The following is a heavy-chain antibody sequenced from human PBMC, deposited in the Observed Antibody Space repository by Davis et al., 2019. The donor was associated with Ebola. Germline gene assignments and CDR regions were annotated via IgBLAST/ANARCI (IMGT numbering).Heavy chain of an antibody. CDR2: INHSGST. D-gene: IGHD3-10*01. Sequence: SETLSLTCAVYGGSFSGYYWSWIRQPPGKGLEWIGEINHSGSTNYNPSLKSRVTISVDTSKNQFSLKLSSVTAADTAVYYCAREGRITMVRGVIIPSTGREDAFDIWGQGTMVTVSS. V-gene: IGHV4-34*01. CDR3: AREGRITMVRGVIIPSTGREDAFDI. J-gene: IGHJ3*02. CDR1: GGSFSGYY.